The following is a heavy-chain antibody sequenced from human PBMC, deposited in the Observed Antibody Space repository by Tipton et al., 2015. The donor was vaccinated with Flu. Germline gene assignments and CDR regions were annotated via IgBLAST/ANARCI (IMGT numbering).Heavy chain of an antibody. D-gene: IGHD6-19*01. V-gene: IGHV4-39*07. CDR3: ARGPEQWLVNPHYFDY. J-gene: IGHJ4*02. Sequence: TLSLTCTVSGGFITSGSYYWGWIRQPPGKGLEWIGSIYHSGSTYYNQSLKSRVTISVDTSKNQFSLKLSSVTAADTAVYYCARGPEQWLVNPHYFDYWGQGTLGTVPS. CDR1: GGFITSGSYY. CDR2: IYHSGST.